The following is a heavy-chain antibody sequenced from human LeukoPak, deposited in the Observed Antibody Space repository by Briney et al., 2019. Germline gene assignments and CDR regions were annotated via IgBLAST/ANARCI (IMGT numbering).Heavy chain of an antibody. J-gene: IGHJ3*02. CDR3: ARGEYDAFDI. V-gene: IGHV1-2*02. CDR1: GYTFTSYG. D-gene: IGHD3-10*01. Sequence: ASVRVSCKASGYTFTSYGFSWVRQAPGQGLEWMGWINPNSGGTNYAQKFQGRVTMTRDTSISTAYMELSRLRSDDTAVYYCARGEYDAFDIWGQGTMVTVSS. CDR2: INPNSGGT.